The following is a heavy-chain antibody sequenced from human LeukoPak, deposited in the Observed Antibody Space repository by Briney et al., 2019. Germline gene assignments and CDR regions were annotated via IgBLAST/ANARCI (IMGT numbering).Heavy chain of an antibody. CDR1: GGSISSGGYY. CDR2: IYYSGST. V-gene: IGHV4-31*03. CDR3: AREGYGGPFDY. J-gene: IGHJ4*02. Sequence: SETLSLTCTVSGGSISSGGYYWSWIRQHPGKGLEWIGYIYYSGSTYYNPSLKSRVTISVDTSKNQFSLKLSSVTAADTPVYYCAREGYGGPFDYWGQGTLVTVSS. D-gene: IGHD4-23*01.